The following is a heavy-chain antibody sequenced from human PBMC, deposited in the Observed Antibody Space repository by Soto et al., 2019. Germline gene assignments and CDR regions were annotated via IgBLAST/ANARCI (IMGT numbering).Heavy chain of an antibody. V-gene: IGHV1-69*01. Sequence: QVQLVQSGAEVKKPGSSVKVSCKASGGTFSSYAISWVRQAPGQGLEWMGGIIPIFGTATYAQKFQGRVTITADESTSTADMELSSLRSEDTAVYYCARNYDFWSGYQYNWFDPWGQGTLVTVSS. CDR2: IIPIFGTA. CDR1: GGTFSSYA. J-gene: IGHJ5*02. D-gene: IGHD3-3*01. CDR3: ARNYDFWSGYQYNWFDP.